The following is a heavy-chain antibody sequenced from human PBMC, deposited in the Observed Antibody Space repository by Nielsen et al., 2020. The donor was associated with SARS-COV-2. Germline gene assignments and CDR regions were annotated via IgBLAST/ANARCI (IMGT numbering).Heavy chain of an antibody. CDR2: INPNSGGT. V-gene: IGHV1-2*02. J-gene: IGHJ6*02. D-gene: IGHD2-15*01. Sequence: WVRQAPGQGLEWMGWINPNSGGTNYAQKFQGRVTMTRDTSISTAYMELSRLRSDDMAVYYCARGDFIVVVPTSTGYYYGMDVWGQGTTVTVSS. CDR3: ARGDFIVVVPTSTGYYYGMDV.